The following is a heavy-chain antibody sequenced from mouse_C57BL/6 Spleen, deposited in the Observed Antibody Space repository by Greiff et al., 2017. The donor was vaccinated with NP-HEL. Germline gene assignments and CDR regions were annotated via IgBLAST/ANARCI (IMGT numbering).Heavy chain of an antibody. J-gene: IGHJ2*01. CDR1: GYTFTSYW. D-gene: IGHD1-1*01. Sequence: VQLQQPGAELVMPGASVKLSCEASGYTFTSYWMHWVKQRPGQGLEWIGEIDPSDSYTNYNQKFKGKSTLTVDKSSSTAYMQLSSLTSEDSAVYYCATYYGSRYFDYWGQGTTLTVSS. CDR3: ATYYGSRYFDY. V-gene: IGHV1-69*01. CDR2: IDPSDSYT.